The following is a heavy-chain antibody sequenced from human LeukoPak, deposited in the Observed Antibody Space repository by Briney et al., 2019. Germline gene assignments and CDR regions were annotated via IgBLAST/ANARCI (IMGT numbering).Heavy chain of an antibody. D-gene: IGHD6-19*01. V-gene: IGHV4-59*08. J-gene: IGHJ2*01. Sequence: PSETLSLTCTVSGGSISSYYWSWIRQPPGKGLEWIGYIYYSGSTNYNPSLKSRVTISVDTSKNQFSLKLSSVTAADTAVYYCARTKQWLVPFDYWGRGTLVTVSS. CDR3: ARTKQWLVPFDY. CDR2: IYYSGST. CDR1: GGSISSYY.